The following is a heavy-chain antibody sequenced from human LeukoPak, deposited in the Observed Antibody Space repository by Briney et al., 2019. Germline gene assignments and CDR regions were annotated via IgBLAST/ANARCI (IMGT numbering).Heavy chain of an antibody. CDR2: ISAYDGNT. CDR1: GYTFTSYG. V-gene: IGHV1-18*01. J-gene: IGHJ3*02. CDR3: ARDCSVYCSSSSCCFRAFDI. Sequence: ASVKVSCKASGYTFTSYGISWVRQAPGQGLEWMGWISAYDGNTNYAQKRQGRVTMTTDTSTSTAYLELRSLRSDDTAVYYCARDCSVYCSSSSCCFRAFDIWGQGTMVTVSS. D-gene: IGHD2-2*01.